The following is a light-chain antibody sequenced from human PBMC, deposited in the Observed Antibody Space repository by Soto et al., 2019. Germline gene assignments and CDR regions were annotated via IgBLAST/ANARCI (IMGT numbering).Light chain of an antibody. Sequence: QSALTQPASVSGSPGQSITMSCTGSTSDFGDDKYVSWYQQQPGKGPNLLIYGVTNRPSGVSNRFSGSKSGNTASLTISGLQVEDEADYFCGSLTTTRIWVFGGGIKVTVL. V-gene: IGLV2-14*01. CDR3: GSLTTTRIWV. CDR2: GVT. J-gene: IGLJ3*02. CDR1: TSDFGDDKY.